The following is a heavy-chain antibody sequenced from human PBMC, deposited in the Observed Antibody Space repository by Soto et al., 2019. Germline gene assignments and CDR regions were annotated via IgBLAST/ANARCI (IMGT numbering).Heavy chain of an antibody. CDR2: ISAYNGNT. CDR3: ARDSSSSNWDYYYYGMDV. V-gene: IGHV1-18*01. D-gene: IGHD6-13*01. CDR1: GYTFTSYG. Sequence: ASVKVSCKASGYTFTSYGISGVRQAPGQGLEWMGWISAYNGNTNYAQKLQGRVTMTTDTSTSTAYMELRSLRSDDTAVYYCARDSSSSNWDYYYYGMDVCGQGTTVTVCS. J-gene: IGHJ6*02.